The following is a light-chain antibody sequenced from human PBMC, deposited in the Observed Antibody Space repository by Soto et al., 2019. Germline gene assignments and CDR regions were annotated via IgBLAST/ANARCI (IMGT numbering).Light chain of an antibody. CDR1: QSVSSNY. CDR3: QQYGSSPTWT. CDR2: GAS. Sequence: ERVLTQSPGTLSLSPGQRATLPCRAGQSVSSNYLAWYQQKPGQAPRLLIYGASTRATGIPDRFSGSGSGTDFTLTISRLEPEDSAAYYCQQYGSSPTWTFGQGTKVDIK. J-gene: IGKJ1*01. V-gene: IGKV3-20*01.